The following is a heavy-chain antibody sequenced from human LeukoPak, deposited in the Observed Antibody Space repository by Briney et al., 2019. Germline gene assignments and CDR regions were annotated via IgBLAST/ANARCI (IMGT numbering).Heavy chain of an antibody. CDR3: ARFLEWSGDYYYYGMDV. CDR1: GGTFSSYT. V-gene: IGHV1-69*02. D-gene: IGHD3-3*01. J-gene: IGHJ6*02. CDR2: IIPILGIA. Sequence: SVKVSCKASGGTFSSYTISWVRQAPGQGLEWMGRIIPILGIANYAQKLQGRVTITADKSTSTAYMELSSLRSEDTAVYYCARFLEWSGDYYYYGMDVWGQGTTVTVSS.